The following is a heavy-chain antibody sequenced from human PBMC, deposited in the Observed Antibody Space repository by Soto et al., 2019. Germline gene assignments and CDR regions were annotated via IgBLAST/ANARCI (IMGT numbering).Heavy chain of an antibody. D-gene: IGHD3-22*01. V-gene: IGHV3-23*01. Sequence: PGGSLRLSCAASGFTFSSYAMSWVRQAPGKGLEWVSAISGSGGSTYYADSVKGRFTISRDNPKNTLYLQMNSLRAEDTAVYYCAKRHYDSSGTPRAYYFDYWGQGTLVTVSS. J-gene: IGHJ4*02. CDR2: ISGSGGST. CDR1: GFTFSSYA. CDR3: AKRHYDSSGTPRAYYFDY.